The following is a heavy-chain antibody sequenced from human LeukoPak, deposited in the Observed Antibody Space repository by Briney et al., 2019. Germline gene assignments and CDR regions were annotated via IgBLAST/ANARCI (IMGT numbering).Heavy chain of an antibody. J-gene: IGHJ1*01. CDR2: ISGSGGST. Sequence: PGGSLRLSCAASGFTFSSYAMSWVRQAPGKGLEWVSAISGSGGSTYYADSVKGWFTISRDNSKNTLYLQMNSLRAEDTAVYYCAKPGPRRRLFVEYFQHWGQGTLVTVSS. V-gene: IGHV3-23*01. CDR1: GFTFSSYA. D-gene: IGHD1-14*01. CDR3: AKPGPRRRLFVEYFQH.